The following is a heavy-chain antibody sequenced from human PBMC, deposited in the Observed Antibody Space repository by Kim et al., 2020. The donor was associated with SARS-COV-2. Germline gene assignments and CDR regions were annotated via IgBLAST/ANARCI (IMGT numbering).Heavy chain of an antibody. CDR2: IKSKTDGGTT. Sequence: GGSLRLSCAASGFTFSNAWMSWVRQAPGKGLEWVGRIKSKTDGGTTDYAAPVKGRFTITRDDSKNTLYLQMNSLKTEDTAVYYCTTYPVGTYYYYGMDGWGEGTTVTASS. CDR1: GFTFSNAW. V-gene: IGHV3-15*01. D-gene: IGHD4-17*01. J-gene: IGHJ6*04. CDR3: TTYPVGTYYYYGMDG.